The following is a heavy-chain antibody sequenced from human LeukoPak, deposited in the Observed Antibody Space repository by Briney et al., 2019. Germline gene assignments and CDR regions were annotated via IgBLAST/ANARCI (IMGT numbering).Heavy chain of an antibody. D-gene: IGHD3-22*01. CDR1: GGTFSSYA. CDR3: AKALDLDYYDRSDFEY. J-gene: IGHJ4*02. CDR2: IIPIFGTT. Sequence: SVKVSCKASGGTFSSYAISWVRQAPGHGLEWMGGIIPIFGTTNYAHKVQGRVTITTDESTSTAYMELSGLRSQDTAVYYCAKALDLDYYDRSDFEYWGQGTLVTVSS. V-gene: IGHV1-69*05.